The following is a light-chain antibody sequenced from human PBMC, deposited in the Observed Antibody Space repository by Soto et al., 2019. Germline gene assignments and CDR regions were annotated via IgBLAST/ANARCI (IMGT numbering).Light chain of an antibody. V-gene: IGKV1-5*01. CDR1: QGISNW. Sequence: EIKINQSPSTLSESIGYTVTFACRSSQGISNWLAWYQQKPGKAPKLLIFHASSLESGVPSRFSGSGSGTEFTLTISSLQSEDFAVNHCQQYEKWSPSITFGQGGLLENK. J-gene: IGKJ5*01. CDR2: HAS. CDR3: QQYEKWSPSIT.